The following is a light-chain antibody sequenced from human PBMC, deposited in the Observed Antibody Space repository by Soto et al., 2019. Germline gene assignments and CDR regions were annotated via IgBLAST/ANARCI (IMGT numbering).Light chain of an antibody. V-gene: IGKV3-11*01. J-gene: IGKJ4*01. Sequence: EIVLTQSPATLSLSPGERATLSCRASQSVSSYLAWYQQKPGQAPRLLIHDASNRATGIPARFSGSGSGTDFTLTISRLEPEDFAVYYCQYYGSSVTFAGGTKVDIK. CDR1: QSVSSY. CDR3: QYYGSSVT. CDR2: DAS.